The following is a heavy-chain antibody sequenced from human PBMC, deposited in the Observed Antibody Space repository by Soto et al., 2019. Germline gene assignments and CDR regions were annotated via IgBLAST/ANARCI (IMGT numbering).Heavy chain of an antibody. D-gene: IGHD3-10*01. Sequence: QVQLVQSGGEVKKPGASVKVSCKASGYTFASYSISWVRQAPGQGLEWMGWFSAYNGNTNYAQKVQGRVTMTTDTSTSTAYMELRSLRSDDTAVYYCARVYPSMVRGVTFGKYYYYGMDVWGQGTTVTVSS. V-gene: IGHV1-18*01. CDR3: ARVYPSMVRGVTFGKYYYYGMDV. J-gene: IGHJ6*01. CDR2: FSAYNGNT. CDR1: GYTFASYS.